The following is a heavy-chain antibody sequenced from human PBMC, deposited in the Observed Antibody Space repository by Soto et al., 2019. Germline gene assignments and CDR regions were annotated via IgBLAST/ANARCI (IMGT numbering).Heavy chain of an antibody. CDR3: ARDRATQGLFAL. D-gene: IGHD2-15*01. V-gene: IGHV1-2*02. CDR2: LNPDGGAT. CDR1: GYTLTDHY. J-gene: IGHJ5*02. Sequence: GASVKVSCKASGYTLTDHYIHWVRQAPGQGLEWMGWLNPDGGATNYALKFQGRVIMSTDTSINTAYMELRWLTSDDTSVYYCARDRATQGLFALGGQGSVVTVSA.